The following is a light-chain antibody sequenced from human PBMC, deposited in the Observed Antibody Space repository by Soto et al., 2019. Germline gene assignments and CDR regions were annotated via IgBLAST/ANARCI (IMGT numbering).Light chain of an antibody. CDR1: RNINRK. CDR3: QQYYDYPPLI. J-gene: IGKJ4*01. Sequence: EIVMTQSPATLSVSPGERATLSCRASRNINRKLAWYQQKPGQAPRLLISGASTMATGIPPRFSGSGSGTEFTLTISSLQSEDFAVYYCQQYYDYPPLIFGGGTKVEIK. V-gene: IGKV3-15*01. CDR2: GAS.